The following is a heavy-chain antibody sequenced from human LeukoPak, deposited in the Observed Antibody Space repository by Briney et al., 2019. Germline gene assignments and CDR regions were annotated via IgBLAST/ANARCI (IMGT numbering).Heavy chain of an antibody. Sequence: SETLSLTCTVSGDSISSSPYYWGWIRQPPGKGLEWIGSISYSGDTYYNPSLKSRVTISGDTSKNQVSLKLSSVTAADTAFYYCARRPVAGAIAHAFDIWGQGTMVTVSS. J-gene: IGHJ3*02. CDR3: ARRPVAGAIAHAFDI. V-gene: IGHV4-39*01. D-gene: IGHD6-19*01. CDR2: ISYSGDT. CDR1: GDSISSSPYY.